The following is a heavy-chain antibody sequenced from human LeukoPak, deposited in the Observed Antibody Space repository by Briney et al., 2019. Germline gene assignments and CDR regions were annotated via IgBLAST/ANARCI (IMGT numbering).Heavy chain of an antibody. CDR2: INPNSGGT. Sequence: GASVKVSCKASGYTFTGYYMHWVRQAPGQGLEWMGWINPNSGGTNYAQKFQGRVTMTRDTSISAAYMELSRLRSDDTAVYYCARASPDPFIQLWLFSYYYYMDVWGKGTTVTVSS. V-gene: IGHV1-2*02. CDR3: ARASPDPFIQLWLFSYYYYMDV. D-gene: IGHD5-18*01. CDR1: GYTFTGYY. J-gene: IGHJ6*03.